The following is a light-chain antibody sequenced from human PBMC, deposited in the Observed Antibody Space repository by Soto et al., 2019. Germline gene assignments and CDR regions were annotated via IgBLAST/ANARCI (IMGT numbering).Light chain of an antibody. CDR2: EVS. V-gene: IGLV2-8*01. CDR1: SSDVGGYNY. Sequence: QSALTQPPSASGSPGQSVTISCTGTSSDVGGYNYVSWYQQHPGKAPKLMIYEVSKRPSGVPDRFSGSTSGNTASLTVSGRLAEEEDDYYCCSYDGGSNVVFGGGTKLTVL. J-gene: IGLJ2*01. CDR3: CSYDGGSNVV.